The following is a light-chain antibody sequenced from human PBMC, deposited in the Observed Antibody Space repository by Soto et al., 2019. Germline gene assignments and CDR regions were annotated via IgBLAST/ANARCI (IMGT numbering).Light chain of an antibody. CDR1: QSVSSSY. CDR2: DAS. J-gene: IGKJ2*01. Sequence: EIVLTQSPATLSLSPGERATLSCGASQSVSSSYLAWYQQKPGLAPRPLMYDASSRATVIPDRFSGSVSGTDFTLTISRLEPEDFAVYYCQQYGSSPYTFSQGTKLEIK. CDR3: QQYGSSPYT. V-gene: IGKV3D-20*01.